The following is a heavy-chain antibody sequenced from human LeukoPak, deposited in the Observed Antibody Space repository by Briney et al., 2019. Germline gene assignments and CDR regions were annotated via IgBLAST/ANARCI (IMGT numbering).Heavy chain of an antibody. CDR1: GGSISSYY. CDR2: IYYSGST. CDR3: ARVHTGRRFDP. J-gene: IGHJ5*02. V-gene: IGHV4-59*01. Sequence: SETLSLTCTVSGGSISSYYWSWIRQPPGKGLEWIGYIYYSGSTNYNPSLKNRVTISVDTSKNQFSLKLSSVTAADTAVYYCARVHTGRRFDPWGQGTLVTVSS. D-gene: IGHD5-18*01.